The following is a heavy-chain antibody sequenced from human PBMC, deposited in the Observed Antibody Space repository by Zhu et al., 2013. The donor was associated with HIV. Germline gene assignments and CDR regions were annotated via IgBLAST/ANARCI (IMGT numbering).Heavy chain of an antibody. CDR3: VRGEYYYGSGTPFDY. V-gene: IGHV1-8*01. D-gene: IGHD3-10*01. Sequence: QVQLVQSGAEVKKPGASVKVSCKASGYTFSDYDITWVRQASGQGLEWMGWMNPDNGNTGYAQKFQGRITMTRKASITTAYMELSGLRSEDTAVYYCVRGEYYYGSGTPFDYWAREPWSPSLQ. CDR2: MNPDNGNT. J-gene: IGHJ4*02. CDR1: GYTFSDYD.